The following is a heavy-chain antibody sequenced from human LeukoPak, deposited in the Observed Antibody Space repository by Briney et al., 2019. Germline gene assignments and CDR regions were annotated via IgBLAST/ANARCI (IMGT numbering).Heavy chain of an antibody. CDR3: AKNTIWAFDF. D-gene: IGHD3-9*01. Sequence: PGGPLRLSCAASVFTFSSYGMSWVRQAPGQGLEWLSSITGSGGSTRYADSVKGRFTISRDNSKNTLYLQMNSLRADDTAVYYCAKNTIWAFDFWGQGTLVTVSS. CDR1: VFTFSSYG. CDR2: ITGSGGST. V-gene: IGHV3-23*01. J-gene: IGHJ4*02.